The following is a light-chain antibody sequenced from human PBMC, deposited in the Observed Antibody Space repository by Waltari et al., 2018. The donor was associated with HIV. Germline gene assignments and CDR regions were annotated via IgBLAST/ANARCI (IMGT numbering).Light chain of an antibody. Sequence: QPVLTQPPSVSGAPGLGVTVSCTGSGSNIGAGYDVHWYQQLPGTAPKLLIYGNIHRPSGVPDRFSASKSGTSASLAITGLQPEDEADYYCQSYDSSLSAWVFGGGTKLTVL. V-gene: IGLV1-40*01. CDR2: GNI. J-gene: IGLJ3*02. CDR3: QSYDSSLSAWV. CDR1: GSNIGAGYD.